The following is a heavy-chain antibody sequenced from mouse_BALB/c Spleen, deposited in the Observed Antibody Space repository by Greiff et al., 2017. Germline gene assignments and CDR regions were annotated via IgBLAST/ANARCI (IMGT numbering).Heavy chain of an antibody. CDR2: IWAGGST. J-gene: IGHJ4*01. CDR1: GFSLTSYG. Sequence: QVQLQQSGPGLVAPSQSLSITCTVSGFSLTSYGVHWVRQPPGKGLEWLGVIWAGGSTNYNSALMSRLSIIKDNSKSQVFLRMNSLQTDDTAMYYCAKLTGDAMDYWGQGTSVTVSS. V-gene: IGHV2-9*02. D-gene: IGHD4-1*01. CDR3: AKLTGDAMDY.